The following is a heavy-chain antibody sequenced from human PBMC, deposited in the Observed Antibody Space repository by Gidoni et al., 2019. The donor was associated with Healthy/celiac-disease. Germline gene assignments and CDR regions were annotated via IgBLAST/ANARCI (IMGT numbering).Heavy chain of an antibody. CDR1: GCPISSYY. Sequence: QVQLQESGPGLVKPSETLSLTCTVSGCPISSYYWSWIRQPPGKGLEWIGYIYYSGSPNYNPALKSRVTISVDTSKNQFSLKLSSVTAADTAVYYCARVFIYGGTYYYYGMDVWGQGTTVTVSS. V-gene: IGHV4-59*01. D-gene: IGHD2-15*01. CDR2: IYYSGSP. CDR3: ARVFIYGGTYYYYGMDV. J-gene: IGHJ6*02.